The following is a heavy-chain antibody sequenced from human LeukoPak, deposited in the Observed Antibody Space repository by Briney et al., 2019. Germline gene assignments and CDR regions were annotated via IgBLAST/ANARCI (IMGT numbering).Heavy chain of an antibody. V-gene: IGHV1-2*02. CDR2: INPNSGGT. CDR3: ARMTRLDYDFWSGYYLTPEYYFDY. CDR1: GYTFTGYY. Sequence: ASAKVSCKASGYTFTGYYMHWVRQAPGQGLEWMGWINPNSGGTNYAQKFQGRVTMTRDTSISTAYMELSRLRSDDTAVYYCARMTRLDYDFWSGYYLTPEYYFDYWGQGTLVTVSS. J-gene: IGHJ4*02. D-gene: IGHD3-3*01.